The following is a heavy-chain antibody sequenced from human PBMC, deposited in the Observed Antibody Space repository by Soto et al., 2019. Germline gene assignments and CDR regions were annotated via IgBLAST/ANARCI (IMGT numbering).Heavy chain of an antibody. CDR1: GFTFSSYS. Sequence: EVQLVESGGGLVQPGGSLRLSCAASGFTFSSYSMNWVRQAPGKGLEWVSYISSSSSTIYYADSVKGRFTISRDNAKNSLYLQMNSLRAEDRAVYYCARGGGYQLPSGRFDPWGQGTLVTVSS. V-gene: IGHV3-48*01. CDR2: ISSSSSTI. CDR3: ARGGGYQLPSGRFDP. J-gene: IGHJ5*02. D-gene: IGHD2-2*01.